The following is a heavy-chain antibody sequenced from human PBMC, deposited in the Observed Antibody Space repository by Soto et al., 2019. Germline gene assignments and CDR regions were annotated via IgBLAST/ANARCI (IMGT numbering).Heavy chain of an antibody. V-gene: IGHV1-69*06. J-gene: IGHJ4*02. CDR2: IIPIFGTA. CDR3: ARSMITFGGVIADLDY. D-gene: IGHD3-16*02. CDR1: GGTFSSYA. Sequence: SVKVSCKASGGTFSSYAISWVRQAPGQGLEWMGGIIPIFGTASYAQKFQGRVTITADKSTSTAYMELSSLRSEDTAVYYCARSMITFGGVIADLDYWGQGTLVTVSS.